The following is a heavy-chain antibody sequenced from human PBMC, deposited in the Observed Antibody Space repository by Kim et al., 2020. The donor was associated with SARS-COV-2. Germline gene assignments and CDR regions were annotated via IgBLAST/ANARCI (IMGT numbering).Heavy chain of an antibody. CDR3: ARVGSPGSGYYDY. CDR1: GFTFSSYD. J-gene: IGHJ4*02. CDR2: IGTAGDT. Sequence: GGSLRLSCAASGFTFSSYDMHWVRQATGKGLEWVSAIGTAGDTYYPGSVKGRFTISRENVKNSLYLQMNSLRAGDTAVYYCARVGSPGSGYYDYWGQGTLVTVSS. D-gene: IGHD2-15*01. V-gene: IGHV3-13*01.